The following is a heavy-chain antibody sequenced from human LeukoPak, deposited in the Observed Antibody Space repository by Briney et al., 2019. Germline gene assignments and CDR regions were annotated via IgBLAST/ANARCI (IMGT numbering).Heavy chain of an antibody. CDR3: ARPIAVAGTVDY. CDR1: GGSFSGYY. Sequence: SETLSLTCAVYGGSFSGYYWSWIRQPPGKGLEWIGEINHSGSTNYNPSLKSRVTISVDTSKNQFSLKLSSVTAADTAVYYCARPIAVAGTVDYWGQGTLVTVSS. J-gene: IGHJ4*02. CDR2: INHSGST. V-gene: IGHV4-34*01. D-gene: IGHD6-19*01.